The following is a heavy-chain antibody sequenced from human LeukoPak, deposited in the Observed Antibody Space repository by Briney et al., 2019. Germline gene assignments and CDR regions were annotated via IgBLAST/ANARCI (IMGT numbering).Heavy chain of an antibody. D-gene: IGHD5-18*01. J-gene: IGHJ4*02. CDR1: GFTFNTYA. V-gene: IGHV3-23*01. CDR2: ISDSGGSA. Sequence: GGSLGLSCAASGFTFNTYAMSWVRQAPGKGLEWVSAISDSGGSAYYADSVKGRFTISRDNSKNTLYLQMNSLRVDDTAFYYCARDLSGVTGYTYGRGIDYWGQGTLVTVSS. CDR3: ARDLSGVTGYTYGRGIDY.